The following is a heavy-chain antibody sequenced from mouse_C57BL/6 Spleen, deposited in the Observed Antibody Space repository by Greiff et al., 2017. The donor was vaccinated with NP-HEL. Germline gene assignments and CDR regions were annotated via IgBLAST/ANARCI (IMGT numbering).Heavy chain of an antibody. D-gene: IGHD2-4*01. CDR1: GFTFSSYT. J-gene: IGHJ4*01. V-gene: IGHV5-9*01. CDR2: ISCGGGNT. Sequence: EVMLVESGGGLVKPGGSLKLSCAASGFTFSSYTMSWVRQTPEKRLEWVATISCGGGNTYYPDSVKGRFTISRDNAKNTLYLQMSSLRSEDTAFYYCASYDYVDSAMDYWGQGTSVTVSS. CDR3: ASYDYVDSAMDY.